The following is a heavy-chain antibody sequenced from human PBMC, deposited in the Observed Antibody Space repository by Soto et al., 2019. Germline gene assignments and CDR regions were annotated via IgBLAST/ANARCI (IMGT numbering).Heavy chain of an antibody. V-gene: IGHV1-69*01. Sequence: QVQLVQSGAEVKKPGSSVKVSCKASGGTFSSYAISWVRQAPGQGLEWMGGIIPIFGTANYAQKFQGRVPITADESTSTAYMALSSLRSEDTAVYYCARVLKGYYDSSGYAFDIWGQGTMVTVSS. CDR2: IIPIFGTA. CDR1: GGTFSSYA. CDR3: ARVLKGYYDSSGYAFDI. D-gene: IGHD3-22*01. J-gene: IGHJ3*02.